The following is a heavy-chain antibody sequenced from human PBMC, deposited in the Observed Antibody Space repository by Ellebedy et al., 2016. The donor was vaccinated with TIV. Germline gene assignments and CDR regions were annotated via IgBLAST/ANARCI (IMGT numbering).Heavy chain of an antibody. D-gene: IGHD5-12*01. CDR1: GFTFSRFW. V-gene: IGHV3-7*01. CDR2: LNQGGSET. Sequence: GESLKISCAASGFTFSRFWMAWVRQAPGKGLEWVATLNQGGSETYYVDSVKGRFTISRDNSKNSLYLQMNSLRADDTALYYCASAARGSGAYESFWGQGTLVTASS. CDR3: ASAARGSGAYESF. J-gene: IGHJ4*02.